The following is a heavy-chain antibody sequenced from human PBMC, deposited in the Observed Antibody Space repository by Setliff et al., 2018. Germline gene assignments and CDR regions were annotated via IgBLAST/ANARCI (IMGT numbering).Heavy chain of an antibody. J-gene: IGHJ5*01. CDR1: GGSFTYYY. V-gene: IGHV4-34*01. CDR2: INHLGTT. CDR3: ARGRNVAARLLDS. D-gene: IGHD6-6*01. Sequence: LSLTCAASGGSFTYYYWTWIRQPPGKGLEWIGEINHLGTTNYNPSLKNRVSMSIDTAKNQFSLKVPSVTAADTATYCCARGRNVAARLLDSWGQGTLVTVSS.